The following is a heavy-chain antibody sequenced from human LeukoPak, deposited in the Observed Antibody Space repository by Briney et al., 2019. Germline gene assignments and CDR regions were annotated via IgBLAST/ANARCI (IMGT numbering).Heavy chain of an antibody. CDR2: INPNSGGT. D-gene: IGHD6-19*01. Sequence: ASVKVSCKASGYTFTGYYMHWVRQAPGQGLEWMGWINPNSGGTNYAQKFQGRVTMTRDTSISTAYMELSRLRSDDTAVYYCARDLLYSSGWYLFDYWGQGTLVTVSS. J-gene: IGHJ4*02. V-gene: IGHV1-2*02. CDR3: ARDLLYSSGWYLFDY. CDR1: GYTFTGYY.